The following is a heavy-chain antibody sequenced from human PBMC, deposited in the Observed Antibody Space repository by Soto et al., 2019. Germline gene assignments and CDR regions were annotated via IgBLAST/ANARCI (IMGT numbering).Heavy chain of an antibody. CDR3: ARQDGDGLYYFDY. CDR1: GYKFNIYW. V-gene: IGHV5-51*01. CDR2: IYPGDSDT. D-gene: IGHD4-17*01. J-gene: IGHJ4*02. Sequence: PGESLKISCKGSGYKFNIYWIGWVRQMPGKGLEWMGVIYPGDSDTRYSPSFQGQVTISVDKSINTAYLQWSSLTASDTAVYYCARQDGDGLYYFDYWGQGTLVTVSS.